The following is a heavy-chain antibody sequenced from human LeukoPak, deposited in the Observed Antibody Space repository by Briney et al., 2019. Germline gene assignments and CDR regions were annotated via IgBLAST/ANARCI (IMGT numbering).Heavy chain of an antibody. CDR2: ISYDGSNK. V-gene: IGHV3-30-3*01. CDR1: GFTFSSYA. J-gene: IGHJ3*02. CDR3: ARGGDFGVPAPLGIDAFDI. D-gene: IGHD2-2*01. Sequence: GGTLRLSCAASGFTFSSYAMLWVRQAPGKGLEWGADISYDGSNKYYADSVKGRFTISRDNSKNTLYLQMNSLRAEDTAVYYCARGGDFGVPAPLGIDAFDIWGQGTMVTVSS.